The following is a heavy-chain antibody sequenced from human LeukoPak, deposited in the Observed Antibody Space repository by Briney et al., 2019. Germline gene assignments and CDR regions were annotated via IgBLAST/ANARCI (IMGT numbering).Heavy chain of an antibody. Sequence: PGGSLRLSCAASGFTFSSYAMSWVRQAPGKGLEWVSAISGSGGSTYYADSVKGRFTISRDNSKNTLYLQMNSLRAEDTAVYYCARGYCSSTSCYEVDYWGQGTLVTVSS. J-gene: IGHJ4*02. V-gene: IGHV3-23*01. CDR3: ARGYCSSTSCYEVDY. CDR1: GFTFSSYA. CDR2: ISGSGGST. D-gene: IGHD2-2*01.